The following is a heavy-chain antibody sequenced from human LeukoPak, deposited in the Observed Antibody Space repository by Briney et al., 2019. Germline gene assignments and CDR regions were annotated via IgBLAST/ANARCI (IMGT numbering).Heavy chain of an antibody. CDR2: ISSSSSYI. CDR1: GFTFSSYS. CDR3: TTFIAAAGTASFDY. Sequence: GGSLRLSCAASGFTFSSYSMNWVRQAPGKGLEWVSSISSSSSYIYYADSVKGRFTISRDNAKNSLYLQMNSLRAEDTAVYYCTTFIAAAGTASFDYWGQGTLVTVSS. D-gene: IGHD6-13*01. V-gene: IGHV3-21*01. J-gene: IGHJ4*02.